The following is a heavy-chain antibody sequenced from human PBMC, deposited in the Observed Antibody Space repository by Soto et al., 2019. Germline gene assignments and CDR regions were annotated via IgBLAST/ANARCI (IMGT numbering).Heavy chain of an antibody. CDR3: ARNRASGLDF. CDR1: GNTFTGYY. V-gene: IGHV1-46*01. D-gene: IGHD6-25*01. J-gene: IGHJ3*01. Sequence: ASVKVSCKASGNTFTGYYMHWVRQAPGQGLEWMGFINPSGGSTSYSRKFQGRVTMTRDTSTSTVYVELSNLRSEDTAVYYCARNRASGLDFWGQGTMVTVSS. CDR2: INPSGGST.